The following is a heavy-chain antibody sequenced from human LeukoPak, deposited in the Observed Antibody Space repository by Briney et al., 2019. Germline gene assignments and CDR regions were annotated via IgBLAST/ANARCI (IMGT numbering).Heavy chain of an antibody. CDR2: VDPEDGET. CDR1: GCTFTDYY. D-gene: IGHD2-2*01. CDR3: ATVPAQSHDY. Sequence: ASVKISCKVSGCTFTDYYMHWVQQAPGKGLEWMGLVDPEDGETIYAEKFQGRVTITADTSTDTAYMELSSLRSEDTAVYYCATVPAQSHDYWGQGTLVTVSS. V-gene: IGHV1-69-2*01. J-gene: IGHJ4*02.